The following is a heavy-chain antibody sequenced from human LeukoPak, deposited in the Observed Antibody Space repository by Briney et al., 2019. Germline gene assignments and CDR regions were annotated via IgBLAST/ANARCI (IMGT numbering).Heavy chain of an antibody. J-gene: IGHJ5*02. CDR2: IYYSGST. Sequence: TSETLSLTCAVYGGSFSGYYWSWIRQPPGKGLEWIGYIYYSGSTNYNPSLKSRVTISVDTSKNQFSLKLSSVTAADTAVYYCARRGDYGDYEAWGQGTLVTVSS. CDR3: ARRGDYGDYEA. CDR1: GGSFSGYY. D-gene: IGHD4-17*01. V-gene: IGHV4-59*08.